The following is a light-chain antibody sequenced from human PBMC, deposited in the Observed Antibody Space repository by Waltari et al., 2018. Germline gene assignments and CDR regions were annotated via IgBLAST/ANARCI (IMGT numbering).Light chain of an antibody. CDR2: DAS. CDR1: HSVSNL. Sequence: EVVLTQSPATLSLSPGERATLSCRASHSVSNLFAWHQQKPGQAPRLLIYDASNTATGIPARFSGSGSGTDFTLTISSLEPEDFAVYYCQQRRTWPLTFGGGTTVEI. V-gene: IGKV3-11*01. J-gene: IGKJ4*01. CDR3: QQRRTWPLT.